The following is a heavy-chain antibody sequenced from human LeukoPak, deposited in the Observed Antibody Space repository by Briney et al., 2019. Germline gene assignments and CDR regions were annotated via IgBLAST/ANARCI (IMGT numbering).Heavy chain of an antibody. J-gene: IGHJ5*02. CDR2: INPNSGDT. D-gene: IGHD3-10*01. V-gene: IGHV1-2*02. CDR3: ARGDYYGSPKVVAA. Sequence: GVSVKVSCKASGYTFTDYYIDWVRQAPGQGLEWIGWINPNSGDTNYAQKFQDRVTMTRDTSISTAYIELNFLRSDDTAVSYCARGDYYGSPKVVAAWGQGTLVTVSS. CDR1: GYTFTDYY.